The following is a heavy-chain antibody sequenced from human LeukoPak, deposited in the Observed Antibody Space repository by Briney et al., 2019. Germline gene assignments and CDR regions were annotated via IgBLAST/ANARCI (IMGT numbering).Heavy chain of an antibody. D-gene: IGHD1-26*01. V-gene: IGHV3-23*01. J-gene: IGHJ4*02. CDR2: VSGSGSGT. CDR3: AKVSAVGTTTGYFDY. Sequence: PGGSLRLSCAASGFTFSSCAMSWVRQAPGKGLEWVSGVSGSGSGTYYADSVKGRFTISRDNSKNTLFLQMSSLRAEDTAVYYCAKVSAVGTTTGYFDYWGQGTLVTVSS. CDR1: GFTFSSCA.